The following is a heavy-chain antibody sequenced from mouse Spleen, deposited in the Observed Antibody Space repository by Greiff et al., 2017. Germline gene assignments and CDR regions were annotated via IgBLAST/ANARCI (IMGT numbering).Heavy chain of an antibody. Sequence: QVQLQQSGAELVRPGASVTLSCKASGYTFTDYEMHWVKQTPVHDLEWIGAIDPETGATAYNQKFKGKVILTADKSSSTAYMELRSLTSEDSAVYYCTLLLRLQFAYWGQGTLVTVSA. CDR1: GYTFTDYE. CDR3: TLLLRLQFAY. D-gene: IGHD1-2*01. V-gene: IGHV1-15*01. J-gene: IGHJ3*01. CDR2: IDPETGAT.